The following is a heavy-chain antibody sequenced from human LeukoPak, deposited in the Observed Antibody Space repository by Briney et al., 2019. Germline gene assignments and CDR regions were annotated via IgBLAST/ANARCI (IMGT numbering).Heavy chain of an antibody. CDR2: ISYDGSNK. V-gene: IGHV3-30*18. D-gene: IGHD1-14*01. J-gene: IGHJ4*02. CDR3: ANPFARGTDY. CDR1: GFTFSSYG. Sequence: PGGSLRLSCAASGFTFSSYGMHWVRQAPGKGLEWVAVISYDGSNKYYADFVKGRFTISRDNSKNTLYLQMNSLRAEDTAVYYCANPFARGTDYWGQGTLVTVSS.